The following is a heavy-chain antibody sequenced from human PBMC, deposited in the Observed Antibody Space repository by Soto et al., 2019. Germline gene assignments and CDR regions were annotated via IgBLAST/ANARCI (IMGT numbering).Heavy chain of an antibody. Sequence: PSETLSLTCTVSDGSIDSGSYYRSWVRQYPGKGLEWIGSIHYSGSIYYSPSLRSRLTMSADTSKNQFSLKLSSVTVADTAVYYCARQYKGQLAAQFDYWGQGTLVTVSS. J-gene: IGHJ4*02. CDR2: IHYSGSI. D-gene: IGHD6-13*01. CDR3: ARQYKGQLAAQFDY. V-gene: IGHV4-31*03. CDR1: DGSIDSGSYY.